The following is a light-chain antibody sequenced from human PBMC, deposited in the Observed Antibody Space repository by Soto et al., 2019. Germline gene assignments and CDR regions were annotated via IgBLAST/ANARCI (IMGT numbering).Light chain of an antibody. V-gene: IGKV3-20*01. J-gene: IGKJ2*01. CDR2: VAS. Sequence: EIVLTQSPGTLSLSPGERATLSCRASQSVSSSYLAWYQQKPGQAPRLLIYVASSRATGIPDRFSGSGSGTHFTLTISRLEPEDFAVYYCQQYGSSPNTFGQGTKLEIK. CDR3: QQYGSSPNT. CDR1: QSVSSSY.